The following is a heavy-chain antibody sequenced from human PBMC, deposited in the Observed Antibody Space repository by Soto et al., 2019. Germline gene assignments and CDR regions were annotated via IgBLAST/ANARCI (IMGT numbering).Heavy chain of an antibody. J-gene: IGHJ5*02. CDR1: EFSFNVFV. CDR2: VWNDGSSK. D-gene: IGHD2-2*02. V-gene: IGHV3-33*01. Sequence: LRLSCAASEFSFNVFVMHWVRQAPGKGLGWVAVVWNDGSSKDYADSVKGRFTIFRDNSKNMLYLQMNSLRADDTAIYYCARGSSCYSTTCYNPAYFGPWGQGTLVTVSS. CDR3: ARGSSCYSTTCYNPAYFGP.